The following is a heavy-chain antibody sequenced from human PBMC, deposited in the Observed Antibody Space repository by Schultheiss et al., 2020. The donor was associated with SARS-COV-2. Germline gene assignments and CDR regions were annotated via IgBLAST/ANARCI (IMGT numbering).Heavy chain of an antibody. D-gene: IGHD3-3*01. Sequence: ASVKVSCKASGYTFTSYAMHWVRQAPGQRLEWMGWINAGNGNTKYSQKFQGRVTITRDTSASTAYMELSSLRSEDTAVYYCAGHILRFLEWNNYYYYGMDVFGQGTTVTVSS. J-gene: IGHJ6*02. CDR2: INAGNGNT. CDR1: GYTFTSYA. CDR3: AGHILRFLEWNNYYYYGMDV. V-gene: IGHV1-3*01.